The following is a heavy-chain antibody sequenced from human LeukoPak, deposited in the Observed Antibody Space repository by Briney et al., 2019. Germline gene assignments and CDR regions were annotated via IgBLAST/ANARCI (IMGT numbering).Heavy chain of an antibody. D-gene: IGHD2-2*01. CDR1: GFTFSSYA. CDR2: ISSNGGST. J-gene: IGHJ6*02. V-gene: IGHV3-64*01. CDR3: ARDALPYGMDV. Sequence: GGSLRLSCAASGFTFSSYAMHWVRQAPGKGLEYVSAISSNGGSTYYANSVKGRFTISGDNSKNTLYLQMGSLRAEDMAVYYCARDALPYGMDVWGQGTTVTVSS.